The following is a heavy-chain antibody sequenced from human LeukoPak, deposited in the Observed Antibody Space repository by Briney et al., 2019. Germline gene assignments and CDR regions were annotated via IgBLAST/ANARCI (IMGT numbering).Heavy chain of an antibody. V-gene: IGHV4-59*08. D-gene: IGHD6-13*01. CDR2: IYYSGST. CDR3: ARQRYSSNINWFDP. Sequence: SETLSLTCTVSGGSINSYYWSWVRQPPGKGLEWIGYIYYSGSTNYNPSLKSRVTISVDTSKNQFSLKLSSVTAADTAVYYCARQRYSSNINWFDPWGQGTLGTVSS. CDR1: GGSINSYY. J-gene: IGHJ5*02.